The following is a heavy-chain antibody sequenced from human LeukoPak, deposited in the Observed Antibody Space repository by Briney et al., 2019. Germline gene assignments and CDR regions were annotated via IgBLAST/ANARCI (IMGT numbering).Heavy chain of an antibody. CDR1: GGSITGYY. Sequence: PSETLSLTCTVSGGSITGYYWNWLRQPAGQGLEWLGRVYSSGVGNYNPSLTSRVTMSVDTSKNPYSQKLSLMTAAATAVYSSEREEFWHEIESSGGCEYWRQGTMVTVSS. CDR3: EREEFWHEIESSGGCEY. J-gene: IGHJ4*02. CDR2: VYSSGVG. D-gene: IGHD2-15*01. V-gene: IGHV4-4*07.